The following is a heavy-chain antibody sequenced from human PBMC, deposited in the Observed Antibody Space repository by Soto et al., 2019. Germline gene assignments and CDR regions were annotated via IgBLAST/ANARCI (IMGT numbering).Heavy chain of an antibody. CDR1: GFTLSSYD. Sequence: EVQLVESGGGLVQPGGSLRLSCAASGFTLSSYDNHWVRQATGEGLAWVSGIGSGGDTHYADSVKGRFIISREDGKNSLYLQMNNLRVGDTAVYYCTRKTPPTGMEVWGQGATVTVSS. J-gene: IGHJ6*02. D-gene: IGHD3-9*01. CDR2: IGSGGDT. V-gene: IGHV3-13*01. CDR3: TRKTPPTGMEV.